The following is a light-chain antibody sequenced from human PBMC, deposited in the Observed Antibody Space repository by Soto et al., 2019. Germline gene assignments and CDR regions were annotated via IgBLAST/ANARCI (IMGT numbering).Light chain of an antibody. J-gene: IGLJ1*01. CDR3: QSYDDSLSVHYV. V-gene: IGLV1-40*01. Sequence: QSVLTHPPSVSGVPGQRVTISCTGSSSNIGSTYDVQWYQQLPGTAPKLLIHGNTDRPSGVPDRFSGSKSGTSASLAITGLQADDEADYYCQSYDDSLSVHYVFGTGTKVTVL. CDR1: SSNIGSTYD. CDR2: GNT.